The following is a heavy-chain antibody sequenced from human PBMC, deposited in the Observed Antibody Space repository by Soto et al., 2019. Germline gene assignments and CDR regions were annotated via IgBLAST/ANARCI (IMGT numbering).Heavy chain of an antibody. V-gene: IGHV4-39*01. CDR3: ARSMKYYYDSSGYPLYFDY. CDR1: GGSISSSSYY. D-gene: IGHD3-22*01. Sequence: SETLSLTCTVSGGSISSSSYYWGWIRQPPGKGLEWIGSIYYSGSTYYNPSLQSRVTISVDTSKNQFSLKLSSVTAADTAVYYCARSMKYYYDSSGYPLYFDYWGQGTLVTVSS. J-gene: IGHJ4*02. CDR2: IYYSGST.